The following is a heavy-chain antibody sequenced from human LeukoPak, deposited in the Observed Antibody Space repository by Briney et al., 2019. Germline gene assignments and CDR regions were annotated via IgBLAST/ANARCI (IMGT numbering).Heavy chain of an antibody. D-gene: IGHD3-22*01. CDR2: ISDSGDDT. J-gene: IGHJ4*02. CDR1: GGTFSSYA. V-gene: IGHV3-23*01. CDR3: AKFRFYDTSGYRDFDY. Sequence: GASVKVSCKASGGTFSSYAMSWVRQAPGKGLEWVSGISDSGDDTNYADSVKGRFTISRDNSKHTLSLQMNSLRAEDTAVYYCAKFRFYDTSGYRDFDYWGQGTLVTVSS.